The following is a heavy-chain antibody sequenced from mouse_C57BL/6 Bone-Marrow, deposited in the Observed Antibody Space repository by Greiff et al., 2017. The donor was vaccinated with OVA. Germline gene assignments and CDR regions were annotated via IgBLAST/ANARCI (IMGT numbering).Heavy chain of an antibody. CDR2: SRNKANDYTT. CDR1: GFTFSDFY. CDR3: ARDADYYGSSPYWYFDV. D-gene: IGHD1-1*01. V-gene: IGHV7-1*01. J-gene: IGHJ1*03. Sequence: DVQLVESGGGLVQSGRSLRLSCATSGFTFSDFYMEWVRQAPGKGLEWIAASRNKANDYTTEYSASVKGRFIVSRDTSQSILYLQMNALRAEDTAIYYCARDADYYGSSPYWYFDVWGTGTTVTVSS.